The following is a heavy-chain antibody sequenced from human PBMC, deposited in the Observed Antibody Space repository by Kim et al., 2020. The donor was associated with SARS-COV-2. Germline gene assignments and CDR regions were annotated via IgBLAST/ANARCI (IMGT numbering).Heavy chain of an antibody. CDR2: ISSSSSTI. Sequence: GGSLRLSCAASGFTFSSYSMNWVRQAPGKGLEWVSYISSSSSTIYYADSVKGRFTISRDNAKNSLYLQMNSLRAEDTAVYYCARASIAAGYYYYYGMDVWGQGTTVTVSS. D-gene: IGHD6-13*01. V-gene: IGHV3-48*04. J-gene: IGHJ6*02. CDR1: GFTFSSYS. CDR3: ARASIAAGYYYYYGMDV.